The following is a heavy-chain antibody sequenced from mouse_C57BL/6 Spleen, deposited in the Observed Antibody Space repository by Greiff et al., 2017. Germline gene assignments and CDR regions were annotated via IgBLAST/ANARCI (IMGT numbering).Heavy chain of an antibody. V-gene: IGHV1-50*01. J-gene: IGHJ2*01. CDR2: IDPSDSYT. CDR1: GYTFTSYW. CDR3: ARSNYGSSRNFDY. D-gene: IGHD1-1*01. Sequence: QVQLQQSGAELVKPGASVKLSCKASGYTFTSYWMQWVKQRPGQGLEWIGEIDPSDSYTNYNQKFKGKATLTVDTSSSTAYMQLSSLTSEDSAVYYCARSNYGSSRNFDYWGQGTTLTVSS.